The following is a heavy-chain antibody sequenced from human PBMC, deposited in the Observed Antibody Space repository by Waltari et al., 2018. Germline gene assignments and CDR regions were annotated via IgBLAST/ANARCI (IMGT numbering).Heavy chain of an antibody. CDR3: ARDIIVVVPAANYYYGMDV. D-gene: IGHD2-2*01. CDR2: IYTSGSN. CDR1: GVSIRSYS. J-gene: IGHJ6*02. Sequence: QVQLQESGPGLVKPSETLSLTCTVSGVSIRSYSWSWIRQPAGQGLEWIGRIYTSGSNNDNPSLKRRVTMSVDTSKNQCSLKLSAVTAADTAVYYCARDIIVVVPAANYYYGMDVWGQGTTVTVSS. V-gene: IGHV4-4*07.